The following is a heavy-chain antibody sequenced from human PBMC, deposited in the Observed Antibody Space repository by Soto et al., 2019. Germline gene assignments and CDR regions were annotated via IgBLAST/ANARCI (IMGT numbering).Heavy chain of an antibody. CDR2: ISYDGSNK. CDR3: ARHKRDLRFLEWSYYFDS. J-gene: IGHJ4*02. CDR1: GFTFSTYA. D-gene: IGHD3-3*01. Sequence: QPGGSLRLSCAASGFTFSTYAMHWVRKAPGKGLEWVAVISYDGSNKYYTDSVKGRFTISRDNSKNTLYLQMNSLRAEDTAVYYCARHKRDLRFLEWSYYFDSWGQGTLVTVSS. V-gene: IGHV3-30-3*01.